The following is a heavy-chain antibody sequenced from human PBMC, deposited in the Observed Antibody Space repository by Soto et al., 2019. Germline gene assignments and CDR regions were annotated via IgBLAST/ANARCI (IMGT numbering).Heavy chain of an antibody. V-gene: IGHV3-21*01. Sequence: EVQLVESGGGLVKPGGSLRLSCAASGLPFSLQTMSWVRQAPGKGLEWISTITASGTYTYYADSVKGRFTISRDNAQTSLFLQMDTLRAADTALYYCVTTCDTVGATDDVFDIWGQGTMVTVSS. CDR2: ITASGTYT. CDR3: VTTCDTVGATDDVFDI. CDR1: GLPFSLQT. D-gene: IGHD2-21*01. J-gene: IGHJ3*02.